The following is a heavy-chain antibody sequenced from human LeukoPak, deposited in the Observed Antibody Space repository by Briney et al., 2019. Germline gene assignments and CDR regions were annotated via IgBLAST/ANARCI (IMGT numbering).Heavy chain of an antibody. CDR2: ISWNSGSI. J-gene: IGHJ4*02. CDR3: ARGTTYSSPFFDY. CDR1: GFTFDDYA. Sequence: GGSLRLSCVASGFTFDDYAMHWVRQAPGKGLEWVSGISWNSGSIGYADSVKGRFTISRDNAKNSLYLQMNSLRAEDTAVYYCARGTTYSSPFFDYWGQGTLVTVSS. V-gene: IGHV3-9*01. D-gene: IGHD6-13*01.